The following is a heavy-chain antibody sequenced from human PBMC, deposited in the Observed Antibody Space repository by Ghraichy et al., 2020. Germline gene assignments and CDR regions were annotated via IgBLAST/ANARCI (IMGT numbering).Heavy chain of an antibody. D-gene: IGHD3-22*01. CDR1: GFTFSSYS. CDR2: ISGSSSYI. CDR3: ARDPIYDSNAYYYAGDY. Sequence: GGSLRLSCAASGFTFSSYSMNWVRQAPGKGLEWVSSISGSSSYIFYADSVKGRFTISRDNAKNSLYLQMNSLRAEDTAVYYCARDPIYDSNAYYYAGDYWGQGTLVTVSS. V-gene: IGHV3-21*01. J-gene: IGHJ4*02.